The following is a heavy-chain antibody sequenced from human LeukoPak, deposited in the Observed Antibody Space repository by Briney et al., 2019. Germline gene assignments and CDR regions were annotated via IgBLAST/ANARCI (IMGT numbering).Heavy chain of an antibody. V-gene: IGHV1-69*04. D-gene: IGHD3-9*01. CDR2: IIPILGIA. CDR3: VKEGSYYDILASYCLDY. J-gene: IGHJ4*02. Sequence: ASVKVSCKASGGTFSSYAISWVRQAPGQGLEWMGRIIPILGIANYAQKFQGRVTITADQSTSTAYMELSSLRSEDTGVYYCVKEGSYYDILASYCLDYWGQGTLVADCS. CDR1: GGTFSSYA.